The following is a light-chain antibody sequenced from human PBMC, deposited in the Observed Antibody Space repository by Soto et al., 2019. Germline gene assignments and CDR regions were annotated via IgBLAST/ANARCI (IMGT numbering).Light chain of an antibody. CDR1: QSVTTRL. V-gene: IGKV3-20*01. CDR3: QQYGGSPIT. J-gene: IGKJ5*01. CDR2: GAS. Sequence: IVLTQSPRTLSLSPGERVTLSCRASQSVTTRLAWYQHKPGQAPTLLMSGASNRASGVPVRFSGSGSGTDFTLTITRLEPGDFALYYCQQYGGSPITFGLGTPLEIK.